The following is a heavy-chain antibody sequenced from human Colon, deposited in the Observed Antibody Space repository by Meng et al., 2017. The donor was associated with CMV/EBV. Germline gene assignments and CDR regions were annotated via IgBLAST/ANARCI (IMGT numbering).Heavy chain of an antibody. Sequence: GGSLRLSCEGSGFPFNSHSMNWVRQAPGKGLEWISYISSSGKDEYYADSVKGRFTISRDNAKNSLYLEMNSLRAEDTAVYYCARDQPGGYCSGFCYYGMDVWGQGTTVTVSS. D-gene: IGHD2-15*01. CDR2: ISSSGKDE. CDR3: ARDQPGGYCSGFCYYGMDV. J-gene: IGHJ6*02. V-gene: IGHV3-21*05. CDR1: GFPFNSHS.